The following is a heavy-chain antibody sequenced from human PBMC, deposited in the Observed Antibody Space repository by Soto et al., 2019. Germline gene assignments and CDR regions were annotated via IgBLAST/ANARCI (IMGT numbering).Heavy chain of an antibody. CDR1: GYTFNNYD. J-gene: IGHJ5*01. Sequence: ASVKVSCKASGYTFNNYDIHWVRQAPGHGLEWMGWMNPNSGNTGYAQNFRGRVTMTQNTAIGTAYMELGSLRSDDTATYYCTRAYGAETFDFWGQGTRVTV. V-gene: IGHV1-8*02. CDR3: TRAYGAETFDF. CDR2: MNPNSGNT. D-gene: IGHD3-10*01.